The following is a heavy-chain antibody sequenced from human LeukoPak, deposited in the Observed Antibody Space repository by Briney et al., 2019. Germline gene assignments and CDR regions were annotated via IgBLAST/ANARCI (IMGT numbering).Heavy chain of an antibody. Sequence: SETLSLTCAVYGGSFSGYYWSWIRQPPGKGLEWIGEINHSGSTNYNPSLKSRVTISVDTSKNQFSLKLSSVTAADTAVYYCAGGHRNWLLSWFDPWGHGTLVTVSS. CDR2: INHSGST. CDR3: AGGHRNWLLSWFDP. J-gene: IGHJ5*02. CDR1: GGSFSGYY. V-gene: IGHV4-34*01. D-gene: IGHD3-9*01.